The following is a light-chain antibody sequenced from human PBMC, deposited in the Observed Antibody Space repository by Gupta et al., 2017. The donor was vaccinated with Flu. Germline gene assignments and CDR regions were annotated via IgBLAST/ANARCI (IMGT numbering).Light chain of an antibody. J-gene: IGLJ3*02. Sequence: SSELTQDPDVSVALGQTVRITCQGDSLRSYYASWYQQKPGQAPVLVIYAKNNRPSGIPDRFCGYSSGNAASLIIAGAQAEDEADYYGTSRDSIGSRVFGGGTKLTVL. V-gene: IGLV3-19*01. CDR1: SLRSYY. CDR2: AKN. CDR3: TSRDSIGSRV.